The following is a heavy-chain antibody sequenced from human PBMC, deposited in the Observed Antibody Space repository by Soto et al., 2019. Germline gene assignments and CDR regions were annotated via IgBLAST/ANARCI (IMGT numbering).Heavy chain of an antibody. J-gene: IGHJ4*02. Sequence: QVHLVESGGGVVQPGTSLRLSCVGSGFTFRRYVIHWVRQAPGKGLEWVALTSYDGSNNFYGDSVKGRFTISRDNSRNTVELQMDSLRLEETALYYCARWGTTGGLDVWGQGTLVSVSS. CDR2: TSYDGSNN. D-gene: IGHD3-16*01. CDR3: ARWGTTGGLDV. V-gene: IGHV3-33*05. CDR1: GFTFRRYV.